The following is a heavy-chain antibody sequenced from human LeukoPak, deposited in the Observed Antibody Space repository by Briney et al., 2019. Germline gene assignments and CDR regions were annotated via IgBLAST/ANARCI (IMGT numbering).Heavy chain of an antibody. CDR3: AKEGYSGSYFDY. Sequence: SETLSLTCTVSGGSIRSYYWSWIRQPPGKGLEWIGYIYYQGSTNYNPSLKSRVTISVDTSKNQFSLKLTSVTAADTAVYYCAKEGYSGSYFDYWGQGTLVTVSS. CDR2: IYYQGST. J-gene: IGHJ4*02. CDR1: GGSIRSYY. D-gene: IGHD1-26*01. V-gene: IGHV4-59*01.